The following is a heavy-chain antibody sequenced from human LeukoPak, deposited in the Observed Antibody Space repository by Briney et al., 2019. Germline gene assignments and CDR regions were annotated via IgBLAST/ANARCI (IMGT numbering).Heavy chain of an antibody. V-gene: IGHV4-34*01. Sequence: SETLSLTCAVYGGSFSGYYWSWIRQPPGKGLEWIGEINHSGSTNYNPSLKSRVTISVDTSKNQFSLKLSSVTAADTAVYYCARGVSRGYSYGYGCWGQGTLVTVSS. D-gene: IGHD5-18*01. J-gene: IGHJ4*02. CDR1: GGSFSGYY. CDR2: INHSGST. CDR3: ARGVSRGYSYGYGC.